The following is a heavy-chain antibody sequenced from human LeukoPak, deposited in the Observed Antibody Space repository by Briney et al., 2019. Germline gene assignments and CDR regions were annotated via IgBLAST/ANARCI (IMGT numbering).Heavy chain of an antibody. CDR3: AKGVDIVVVPASILGYYYGMDV. J-gene: IGHJ6*02. CDR2: ISGSGGST. V-gene: IGHV3-23*01. Sequence: PGGSLRLSCAASGFTFSTYAMSWVRQAPGKGLEWVSGISGSGGSTYYADSVKGRFTISRDNSKNTLYLQMNSLRAEDTAVYYCAKGVDIVVVPASILGYYYGMDVWGQGTTVTVS. CDR1: GFTFSTYA. D-gene: IGHD2-2*01.